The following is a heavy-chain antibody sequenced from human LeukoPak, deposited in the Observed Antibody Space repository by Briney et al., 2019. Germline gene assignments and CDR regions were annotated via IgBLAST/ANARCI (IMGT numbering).Heavy chain of an antibody. Sequence: PGGSLRLSCAASGFTFSAYGMSWVRQSPRKGLEWVSGVSGADGTTYYADSVKGRFTISRDNSKSTLYLQMNSLRAEDTAVYYCARGTAMVRRGFDYWGQGTLVTVSS. V-gene: IGHV3-23*01. CDR1: GFTFSAYG. CDR2: VSGADGTT. CDR3: ARGTAMVRRGFDY. D-gene: IGHD5-18*01. J-gene: IGHJ4*02.